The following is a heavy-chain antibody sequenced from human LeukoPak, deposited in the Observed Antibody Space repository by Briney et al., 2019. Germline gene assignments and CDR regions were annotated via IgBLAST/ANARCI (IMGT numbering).Heavy chain of an antibody. CDR1: GGTFSSYA. CDR3: ARSYYCSGGSCYSGVYYYGMDV. Sequence: ASVKVSCKASGGTFSSYAISWVRQAPGQGLEWMGGIIPIFGTANYAQKFQGRVTITADESTSTAYMELSSLRSEDTAVYYCARSYYCSGGSCYSGVYYYGMDVWGQGTTVTVSS. CDR2: IIPIFGTA. V-gene: IGHV1-69*01. D-gene: IGHD2-15*01. J-gene: IGHJ6*02.